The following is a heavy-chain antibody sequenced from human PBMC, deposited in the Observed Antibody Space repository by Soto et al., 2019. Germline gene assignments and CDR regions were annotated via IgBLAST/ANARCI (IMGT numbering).Heavy chain of an antibody. J-gene: IGHJ4*02. CDR2: ITPMYPTT. CDR1: GGTFYTYT. V-gene: IGHV1-69*15. D-gene: IGHD5-18*01. CDR3: ARIPRYSFPTSDDLDS. Sequence: QVQLVQSGAEVRKPGSSVQVSCKASGGTFYTYTFSWVRQAPGQGLEWMGSITPMYPTTNYAEKFQGRLTVTADGSTSTAYMELSSLTSDDTAVYYCARIPRYSFPTSDDLDSWGQGTLVTVSS.